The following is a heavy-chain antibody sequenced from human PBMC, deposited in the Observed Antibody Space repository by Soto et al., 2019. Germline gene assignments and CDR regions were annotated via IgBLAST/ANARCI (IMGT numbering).Heavy chain of an antibody. V-gene: IGHV3-15*01. CDR2: IKSKTDGGTT. J-gene: IGHJ4*02. CDR1: GFTFSNAW. Sequence: EVQLVESGGGLVKPGGSLRLSCAASGFTFSNAWMSWVRQAPGKGLEWVGRIKSKTDGGTTDYAAPVKGRFTISRDDSKNTLYLQMNSLKTEDTAVYYCTTDQGQLGDFDYWGQGTLVTVSS. D-gene: IGHD6-6*01. CDR3: TTDQGQLGDFDY.